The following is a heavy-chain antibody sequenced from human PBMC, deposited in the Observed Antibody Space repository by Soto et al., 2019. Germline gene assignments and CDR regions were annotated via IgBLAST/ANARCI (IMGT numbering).Heavy chain of an antibody. D-gene: IGHD1-26*01. V-gene: IGHV3-30*18. CDR2: ISYDGSNK. J-gene: IGHJ6*02. CDR3: AKDVVVGATTGLGDYYYYGMDV. Sequence: LRLSCAASGFTFSSYGMHWVRQAPGKGLEWVAVISYDGSNKYYADSVKGRFTISRDNSKNTLYLQMNSLRAEDTAVYYCAKDVVVGATTGLGDYYYYGMDVWGQGTTVTVSS. CDR1: GFTFSSYG.